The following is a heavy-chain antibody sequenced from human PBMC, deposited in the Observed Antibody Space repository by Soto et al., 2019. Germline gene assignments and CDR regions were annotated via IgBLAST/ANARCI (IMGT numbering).Heavy chain of an antibody. V-gene: IGHV1-18*01. D-gene: IGHD3-3*01. Sequence: ASVKVSCKASGYTFTSYGISWVRQAPGQGLEWMGWISAYNGNTNYAQKLQGRVTMTTDTSTSTAYMELRSLRSDDTAVYYCARYLEWLSLAYYDMDVWGKGTTVTVS. CDR2: ISAYNGNT. CDR3: ARYLEWLSLAYYDMDV. CDR1: GYTFTSYG. J-gene: IGHJ6*03.